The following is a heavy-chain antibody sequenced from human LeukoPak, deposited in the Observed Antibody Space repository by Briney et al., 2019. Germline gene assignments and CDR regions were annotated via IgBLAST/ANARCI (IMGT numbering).Heavy chain of an antibody. CDR1: GYTFASYG. V-gene: IGHV1-18*01. D-gene: IGHD1-26*01. CDR2: VSAYNGNT. Sequence: ASVKVSCKASGYTFASYGISWVRQAPGQGLEWMGWVSAYNGNTNYAQKLQGRVTMTTDTSTSTAYMELRSLRSDDTAVYYCARDRWPRWELPKYFDYWGQGTLVTVSS. J-gene: IGHJ4*02. CDR3: ARDRWPRWELPKYFDY.